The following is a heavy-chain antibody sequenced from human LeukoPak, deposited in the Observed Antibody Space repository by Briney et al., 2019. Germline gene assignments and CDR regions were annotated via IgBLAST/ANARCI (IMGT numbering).Heavy chain of an antibody. CDR2: ISSNTGNT. CDR3: AKYKSAGYSYVPYYFDY. CDR1: GFTFSSYA. J-gene: IGHJ4*02. D-gene: IGHD5-18*01. Sequence: GGSLRLSCAASGFTFSSYAMSWVRQAPGKGLEWVSGISSNTGNTYYADSVKGRFTISRDNSKNTLYLQMNSLRADDTAVYYCAKYKSAGYSYVPYYFDYWGQGTLVTVSS. V-gene: IGHV3-23*01.